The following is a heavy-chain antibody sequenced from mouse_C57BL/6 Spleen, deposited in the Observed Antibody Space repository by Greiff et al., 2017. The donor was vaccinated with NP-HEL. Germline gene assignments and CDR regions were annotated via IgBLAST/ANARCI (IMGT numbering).Heavy chain of an antibody. D-gene: IGHD1-1*01. CDR2: VYPYNGGT. CDR3: ARYGSSYFDY. J-gene: IGHJ2*01. CDR1: GFTFTDYY. V-gene: IGHV1-36*01. Sequence: VPLQQSGPVLVKPGPSVKISCKASGFTFTDYYMHWVKHSHGKGLEWIGLVYPYNGGTSYNQTFKGKATLTVDTSSSTNYMELNSLVSEESAVYYCARYGSSYFDYWGQGTTLTVSS.